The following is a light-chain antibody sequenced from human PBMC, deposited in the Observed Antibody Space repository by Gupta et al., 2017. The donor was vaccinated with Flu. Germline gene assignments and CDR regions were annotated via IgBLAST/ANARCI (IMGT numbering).Light chain of an antibody. CDR3: QQSYSTPFT. J-gene: IGKJ3*01. CDR2: AAS. CDR1: QSISSN. Sequence: PSSLSASVGDRVTITCRARQSISSNLNWYQHKTGKAPNLLIVAASDVQSGVPSRFSGSGSGTDFTLTISRLQAEYFATYYCQQSYSTPFTFGPGTKVDI. V-gene: IGKV1-39*01.